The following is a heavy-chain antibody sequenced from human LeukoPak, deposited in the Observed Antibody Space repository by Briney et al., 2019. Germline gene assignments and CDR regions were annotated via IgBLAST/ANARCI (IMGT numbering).Heavy chain of an antibody. J-gene: IGHJ4*02. V-gene: IGHV5-51*01. CDR3: ARPRTAMSYYFDY. Sequence: GESLKISCQGSGYKFSNYWIGWVRQVPEEGLEWMGIIYPGDSDTRYSPSFQGQVTISADKSISTAYLQWSSLKASDTAMYYCARPRTAMSYYFDYWGQGTLVTVSS. CDR1: GYKFSNYW. D-gene: IGHD5-18*01. CDR2: IYPGDSDT.